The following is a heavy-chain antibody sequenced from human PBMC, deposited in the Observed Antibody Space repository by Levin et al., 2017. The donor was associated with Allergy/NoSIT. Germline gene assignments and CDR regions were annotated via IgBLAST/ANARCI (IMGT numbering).Heavy chain of an antibody. CDR2: ISTGGTNT. CDR3: AKDGAGTDYGSDC. J-gene: IGHJ4*02. CDR1: GFTFSSSA. D-gene: IGHD4-17*01. Sequence: GGSLRLSCAASGFTFSSSAMTWVRQAPGKGLEWVSAISTGGTNTYYADPVEGRFTISRDNSKNTLYLQMNSLRAEDTAVYYCAKDGAGTDYGSDCWGQGTLVTVSS. V-gene: IGHV3-23*01.